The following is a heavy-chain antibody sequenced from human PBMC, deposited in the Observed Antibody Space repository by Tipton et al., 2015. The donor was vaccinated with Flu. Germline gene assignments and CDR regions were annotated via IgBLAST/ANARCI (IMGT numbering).Heavy chain of an antibody. D-gene: IGHD4-11*01. Sequence: TLSLTCSISGGSINSPFWSWIRQPAGERLEWIGRIHTSGSSNYNPSLKSRVSMSIDTSRNLFSLSLSSVTAADSAVYYCARRDYSNYVSEPKNWFNPWGQGTLVTVSS. J-gene: IGHJ5*02. CDR3: ARRDYSNYVSEPKNWFNP. CDR2: IHTSGSS. CDR1: GGSINSPF. V-gene: IGHV4-4*07.